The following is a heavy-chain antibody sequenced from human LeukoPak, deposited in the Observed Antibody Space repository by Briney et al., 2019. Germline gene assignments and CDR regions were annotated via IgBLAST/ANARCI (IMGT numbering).Heavy chain of an antibody. J-gene: IGHJ4*02. V-gene: IGHV4-59*01. CDR3: ARAGDYYVSGSYLGY. CDR2: IYHRGSA. CDR1: GGSISSYY. D-gene: IGHD3-10*01. Sequence: PSETLSLTCTVSGGSISSYYWIWIRQPPGKGLEWIGYIYHRGSANYNPSLKSRVTISVDTSKNQFSLTLSSVTAADAAVYYCARAGDYYVSGSYLGYWGQGTLVTVSS.